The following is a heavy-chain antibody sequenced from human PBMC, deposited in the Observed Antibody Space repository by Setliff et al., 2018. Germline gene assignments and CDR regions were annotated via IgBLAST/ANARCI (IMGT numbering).Heavy chain of an antibody. V-gene: IGHV4-30-4*08. Sequence: PSETLSLTCTVSGGSISSGDYYWSWIRQPPGKGLEFVGYIYYSGSTYYNPSLKSRVTISIDTSKNRFSLKVNSVTAADTAVYYCASAPLLYSGSSGLSGTFDIRGQGTIVTVSS. CDR2: IYYSGST. J-gene: IGHJ3*02. D-gene: IGHD3-22*01. CDR3: ASAPLLYSGSSGLSGTFDI. CDR1: GGSISSGDYY.